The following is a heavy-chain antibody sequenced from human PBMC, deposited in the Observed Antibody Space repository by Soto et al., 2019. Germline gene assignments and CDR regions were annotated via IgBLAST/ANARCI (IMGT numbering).Heavy chain of an antibody. CDR2: ISYDGSNK. CDR3: AKDLAGGAFDI. CDR1: GFTFSSYG. V-gene: IGHV3-30*18. J-gene: IGHJ3*02. D-gene: IGHD2-15*01. Sequence: QVQLVESGGGVVQPGRSLRLSCAASGFTFSSYGMHWVRQAPGKGLEWVAVISYDGSNKYYADSVKGRFTISRDNSKNVRYLQMNSLRGEDTAVYYWAKDLAGGAFDIWGQGTMVTVSS.